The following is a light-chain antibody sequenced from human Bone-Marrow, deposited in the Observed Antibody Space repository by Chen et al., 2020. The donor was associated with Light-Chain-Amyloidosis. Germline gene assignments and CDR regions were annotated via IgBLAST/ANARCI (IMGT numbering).Light chain of an antibody. Sequence: SYELTQPPSVSVSPGQTARITCSGDDLPTKYAYWYQQKPGQAPVLVIHRDTERPSGISERCSGSMSWTTATLTISGVQAEDEADYHCQSADSSGTYEVIFGGGTKLTVL. CDR1: DLPTKY. CDR2: RDT. CDR3: QSADSSGTYEVI. J-gene: IGLJ2*01. V-gene: IGLV3-25*03.